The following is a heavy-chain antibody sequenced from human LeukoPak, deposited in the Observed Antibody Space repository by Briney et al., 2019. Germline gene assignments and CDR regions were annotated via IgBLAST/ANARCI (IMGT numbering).Heavy chain of an antibody. CDR2: SYSSGNT. Sequence: SETLSLTCTVSGDSMRRYSYFWSWIRQPAGKGLVWIGRSYSSGNTYYNPSLEIRVTLSLDTPINQSSLKVTSVTAADTVVYYCATARADYGDYNSFYYMDVWGKGTTVTVSS. CDR3: ATARADYGDYNSFYYMDV. CDR1: GDSMRRYSYF. D-gene: IGHD4-17*01. V-gene: IGHV4-61*02. J-gene: IGHJ6*03.